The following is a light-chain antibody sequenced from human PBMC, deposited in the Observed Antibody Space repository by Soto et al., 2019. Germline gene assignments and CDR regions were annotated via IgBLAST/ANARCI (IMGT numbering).Light chain of an antibody. V-gene: IGKV1-5*01. CDR1: QSISTW. CDR2: DAS. J-gene: IGKJ2*01. CDR3: QQYNSYTT. Sequence: DIQMTQSPSTLSASVGDRVTITCRASQSISTWLAWYQQKPGKAPKLLIYDASSLQSGVPSRFSGHGYGTDFTLTISSLQPDDFATYYCQQYNSYTTFGKGTKVDI.